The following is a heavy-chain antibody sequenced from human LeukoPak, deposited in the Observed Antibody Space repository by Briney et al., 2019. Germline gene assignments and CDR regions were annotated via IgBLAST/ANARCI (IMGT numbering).Heavy chain of an antibody. D-gene: IGHD6-19*01. J-gene: IGHJ3*02. CDR1: GYTFTSYG. V-gene: IGHV1-18*01. CDR3: ARVRRIAVAGRAFDI. CDR2: ISAYNGNT. Sequence: ASVTVSCKASGYTFTSYGISWVRQAPGQGLEWMGWISAYNGNTNYAQKLQGRVTMTTDTSTSTAYMELRSLRSDDTAVYYCARVRRIAVAGRAFDIWGQGTMVTVSS.